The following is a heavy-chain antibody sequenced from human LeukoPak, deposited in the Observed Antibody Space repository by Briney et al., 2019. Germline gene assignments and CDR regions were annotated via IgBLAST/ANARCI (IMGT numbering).Heavy chain of an antibody. D-gene: IGHD4-17*01. J-gene: IGHJ3*02. CDR2: INPNSGGT. CDR1: GYTFTGYY. Sequence: ASVKVSCKASGYTFTGYYMHWVRQAPGQGLEWMGWINPNSGGTNYAQKFQGRVTMTRDTSISTAYMELSRLRSDDTAVYYCATERAHDYGDRNGAFDIWGQGTMVTVSS. V-gene: IGHV1-2*02. CDR3: ATERAHDYGDRNGAFDI.